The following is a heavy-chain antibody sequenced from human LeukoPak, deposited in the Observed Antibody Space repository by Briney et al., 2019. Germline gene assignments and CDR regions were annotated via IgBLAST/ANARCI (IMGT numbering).Heavy chain of an antibody. CDR1: GGSISSYY. J-gene: IGHJ5*02. Sequence: PSETLSLTCTVSGGSISSYYWSWIRQPAGEGLEWIGRIYTSGSTNYNPSLKSRVTMSVDTSKNQFSLKLSSVTAADTAVYYCARVWDGVATNWFDPWGQGTLVTVSS. D-gene: IGHD4-17*01. V-gene: IGHV4-4*07. CDR2: IYTSGST. CDR3: ARVWDGVATNWFDP.